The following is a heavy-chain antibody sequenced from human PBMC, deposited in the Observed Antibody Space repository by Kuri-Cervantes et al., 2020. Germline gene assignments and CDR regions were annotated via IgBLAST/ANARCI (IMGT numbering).Heavy chain of an antibody. CDR1: GGSISSGSYY. V-gene: IGHV4-61*02. J-gene: IGHJ6*02. CDR3: AREGGRGGMDV. Sequence: LRLSCTVSGGSISSGSYYWSWIRQPAGKGLEWIGRIYTSGSTNYNPSLKSRVTISVDTSKNQFSLKLSSVTAADTAVYYCAREGGRGGMDVWGQGTTVTVSS. D-gene: IGHD2-15*01. CDR2: IYTSGST.